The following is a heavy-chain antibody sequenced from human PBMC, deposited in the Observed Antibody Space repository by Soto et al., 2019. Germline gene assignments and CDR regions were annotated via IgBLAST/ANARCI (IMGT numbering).Heavy chain of an antibody. CDR1: GGTFSSYT. J-gene: IGHJ4*02. V-gene: IGHV1-18*01. Sequence: ASVKVSCKASGGTFSSYTISWVRQAPGQGLEWMGRIIPNHGITNYAQKLQGRVTMTTDTSTSTAYMELRSLRSDDTAVYYCARGADYYDSSGVDYWGQGTLVTVSS. CDR3: ARGADYYDSSGVDY. CDR2: IIPNHGIT. D-gene: IGHD3-22*01.